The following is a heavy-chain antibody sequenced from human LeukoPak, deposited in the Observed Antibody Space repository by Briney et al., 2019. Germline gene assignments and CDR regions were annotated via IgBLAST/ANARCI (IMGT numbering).Heavy chain of an antibody. CDR1: GFTFSSYG. Sequence: GGTLRLSCAASGFTFSSYGMSWVRQAPGKGLEWVSAISGSGGSTYYADSVKGRFTISRDNSKNTLYLQMNSLRAEDTAVYYCARSYYYGSGSSLPAYWGQGTLVTVSS. CDR3: ARSYYYGSGSSLPAY. V-gene: IGHV3-23*01. CDR2: ISGSGGST. D-gene: IGHD3-10*01. J-gene: IGHJ4*02.